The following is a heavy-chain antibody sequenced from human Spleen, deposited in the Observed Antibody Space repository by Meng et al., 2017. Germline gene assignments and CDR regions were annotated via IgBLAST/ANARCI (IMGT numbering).Heavy chain of an antibody. CDR3: ARGRTYSGSYSDY. D-gene: IGHD1-26*01. CDR2: LNPRNCNT. J-gene: IGHJ4*02. V-gene: IGHV1-3*01. Sequence: QVHLVQSGAEVKKPWASVKVSCTASGYTFSDYALHWVRQGHGQRLEWMGWLNPRNCNTKYSQKFQGRVTISRDTSASTSYMDLSSLRSEDTAVYYCARGRTYSGSYSDYWGQGTLVTVSS. CDR1: GYTFSDYA.